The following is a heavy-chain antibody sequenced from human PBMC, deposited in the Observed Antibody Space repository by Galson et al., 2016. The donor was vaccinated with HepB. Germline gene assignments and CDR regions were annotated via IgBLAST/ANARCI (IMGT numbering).Heavy chain of an antibody. CDR1: GFTFDDYA. J-gene: IGHJ4*02. D-gene: IGHD2-2*01. CDR3: ARDPTKRYYALPGD. CDR2: INWNSATV. V-gene: IGHV3-9*01. Sequence: LRLSCAASGFTFDDYAMHWVRQVPGKGLEWVSGINWNSATVGYADSVKGRFTISRDNAKNFLFLQMNSLRPEDTALYYCARDPTKRYYALPGDWGQGTLVTVSS.